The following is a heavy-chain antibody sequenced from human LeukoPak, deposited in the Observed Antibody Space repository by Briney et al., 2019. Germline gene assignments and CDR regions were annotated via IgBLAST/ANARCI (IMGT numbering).Heavy chain of an antibody. CDR1: GFTFSSYS. Sequence: GGSLRLSCAASGFTFSSYSMNWVRQAPGKGLERVSYITSGSSTIYYADSVKGRFTISRDNAKNSLFLQMNSLRAEDTAVYYCARGPYSSSWTYDAFDIWGQGTMVTVSS. D-gene: IGHD6-13*01. V-gene: IGHV3-48*04. CDR3: ARGPYSSSWTYDAFDI. CDR2: ITSGSSTI. J-gene: IGHJ3*02.